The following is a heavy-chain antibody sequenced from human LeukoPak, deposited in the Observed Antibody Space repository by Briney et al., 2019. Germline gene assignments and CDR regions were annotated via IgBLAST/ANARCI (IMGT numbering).Heavy chain of an antibody. CDR2: ISRSSSYI. CDR1: GFMFSSYS. Sequence: GGSLRLSCAASGFMFSSYSMNWVRQAPGKGLEWVSSISRSSSYIYYGDSLKGRFTISRDNSKNSLYLQMNSLRAEDTAMYYCARLSAMLRGPEPIYYFDYWGQGTLVTVSS. CDR3: ARLSAMLRGPEPIYYFDY. J-gene: IGHJ4*01. D-gene: IGHD3-10*01. V-gene: IGHV3-21*01.